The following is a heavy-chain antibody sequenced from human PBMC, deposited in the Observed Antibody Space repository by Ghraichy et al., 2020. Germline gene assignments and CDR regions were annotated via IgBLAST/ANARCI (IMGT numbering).Heavy chain of an antibody. D-gene: IGHD3-16*02. V-gene: IGHV1-2*02. J-gene: IGHJ5*02. CDR3: ARAKRIMITFGGVIAET. CDR2: INPNSGGT. CDR1: GYTFTGYY. Sequence: ASVKVSGKASGYTFTGYYMHWVRQAPGQGLEWMGWINPNSGGTNYAQKFQGRVTMTRDTSISTAYMELSRLRSDDTAVYYCARAKRIMITFGGVIAETWGQGTLVTVSS.